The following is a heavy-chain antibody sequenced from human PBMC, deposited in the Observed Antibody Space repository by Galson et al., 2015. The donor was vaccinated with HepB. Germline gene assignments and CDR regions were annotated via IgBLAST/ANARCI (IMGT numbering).Heavy chain of an antibody. D-gene: IGHD5-18*01. Sequence: SETLSLTCTVSGGSINYYYWSWIRQSPGKGLEWIGYIYHSGNSNYNPSLKSRVTMSVDTSKHQFSLKLSSVTAADTAVYYCTRARRDSYGFTAFYYYYYGMDVWGQGTTVTVSS. CDR1: GGSINYYY. CDR2: IYHSGNS. J-gene: IGHJ6*02. CDR3: TRARRDSYGFTAFYYYYYGMDV. V-gene: IGHV4-59*01.